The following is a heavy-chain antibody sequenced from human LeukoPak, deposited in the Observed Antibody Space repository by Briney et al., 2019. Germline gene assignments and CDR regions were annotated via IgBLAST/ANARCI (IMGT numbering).Heavy chain of an antibody. J-gene: IGHJ5*02. CDR2: INPTDGST. V-gene: IGHV1-46*01. Sequence: ASVNVSCKASGYTFTSYYIHWVRQAPGQGLEWMGIINPTDGSTSYAQNFQGRVTVTRDTSTSTVYMELSSLRSEDTALYYCARVSDIVYSRGFDPWGQGTLVTVSS. CDR1: GYTFTSYY. D-gene: IGHD2-15*01. CDR3: ARVSDIVYSRGFDP.